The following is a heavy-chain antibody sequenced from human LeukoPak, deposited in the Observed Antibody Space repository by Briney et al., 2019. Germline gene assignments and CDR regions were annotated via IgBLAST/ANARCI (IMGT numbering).Heavy chain of an antibody. J-gene: IGHJ2*01. CDR3: TREDNWYFDL. V-gene: IGHV3-11*05. CDR2: VSTDSAYT. Sequence: PGGSLRLSCTASGFTFSDYYMTWIRQAPGKGLEWLSYVSTDSAYTNYAGSVKGRFTISRDNAKGSLYLQLNSLTAEDTAVYYCTREDNWYFDLWGRGTLVTVSS. CDR1: GFTFSDYY.